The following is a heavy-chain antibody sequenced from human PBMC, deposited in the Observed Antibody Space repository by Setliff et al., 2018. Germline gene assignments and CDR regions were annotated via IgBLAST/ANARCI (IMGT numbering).Heavy chain of an antibody. CDR1: GFTFSAHW. CDR3: AKDGGIRGFDY. Sequence: GGSLRLSCAASGFTFSAHWMHWVRQAPGKGLVWVSGINTDGSATYYADSVKGRFTISRDDAKNSLYLHMNSLRADDTAVYYCAKDGGIRGFDYWGQGSRVTVSS. J-gene: IGHJ4*02. CDR2: INTDGSAT. V-gene: IGHV3-74*01. D-gene: IGHD3-16*01.